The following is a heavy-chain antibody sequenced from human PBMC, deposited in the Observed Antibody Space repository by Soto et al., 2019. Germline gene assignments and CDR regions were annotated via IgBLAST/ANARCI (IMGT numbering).Heavy chain of an antibody. D-gene: IGHD3-3*01. J-gene: IGHJ6*02. CDR2: IYWDDDK. CDR1: GFSLSTSGVG. Sequence: ESGPTLVNPTQTLTLTCTFSGFSLSTSGVGVGWIRQPPGKALEWLALIYWDDDKRYSPSLKSRLTITKDTSKNQVVLTMTNMDPVDTATYYCAHPSTEVGVVIRGRYYYYGMDVWGQGTTVTVSS. V-gene: IGHV2-5*02. CDR3: AHPSTEVGVVIRGRYYYYGMDV.